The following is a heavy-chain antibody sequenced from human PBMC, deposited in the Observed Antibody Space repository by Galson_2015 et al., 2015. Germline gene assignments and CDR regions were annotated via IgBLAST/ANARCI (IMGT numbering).Heavy chain of an antibody. Sequence: PALVKPTQTLTLACTFSGFSLTTSGVGVGWIRQPPGKALEWLALIYWDGDKRYSPSLRTRLTIAKDTSENQVVLTMTNMDPVDTATYYCAHSTWIGGMACFDYWGQGTLITVSS. V-gene: IGHV2-5*02. D-gene: IGHD3-10*01. CDR3: AHSTWIGGMACFDY. CDR2: IYWDGDK. J-gene: IGHJ4*02. CDR1: GFSLTTSGVG.